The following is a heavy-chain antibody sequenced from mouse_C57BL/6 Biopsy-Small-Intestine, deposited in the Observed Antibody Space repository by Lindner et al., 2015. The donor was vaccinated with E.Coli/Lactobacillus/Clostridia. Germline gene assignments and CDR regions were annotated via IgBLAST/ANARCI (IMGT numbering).Heavy chain of an antibody. Sequence: VQLQESGAELVKPGATVKISCKVSGYAFSSYWMNWVKQRPGKGLEWIGQIYPGDGDTNYNEDFKGKATLTADQSSSTVYMHLSSLTSEDSAAYFCARVGYYDAMDYWGQGTSVTVSS. CDR3: ARVGYYDAMDY. V-gene: IGHV1-80*01. D-gene: IGHD2-2*01. J-gene: IGHJ4*01. CDR2: IYPGDGDT. CDR1: GYAFSSYW.